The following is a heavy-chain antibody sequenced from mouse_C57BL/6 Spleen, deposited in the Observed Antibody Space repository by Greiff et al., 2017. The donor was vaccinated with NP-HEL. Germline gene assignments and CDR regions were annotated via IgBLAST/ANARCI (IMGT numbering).Heavy chain of an antibody. D-gene: IGHD2-1*01. Sequence: EVNVVESGGGLVKPGGSLKLSCAASGFTFSSYAMSWVRQTPEKRLEWVATISDGGSYTYYPDNVKGRFTISRDNAKNNLYLQMSHLKSEDTAMYYCARDDGNYNWYFDVWGTGTTVTVSS. J-gene: IGHJ1*03. CDR2: ISDGGSYT. CDR3: ARDDGNYNWYFDV. CDR1: GFTFSSYA. V-gene: IGHV5-4*01.